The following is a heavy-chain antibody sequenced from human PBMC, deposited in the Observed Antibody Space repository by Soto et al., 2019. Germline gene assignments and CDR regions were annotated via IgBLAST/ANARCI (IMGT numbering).Heavy chain of an antibody. CDR2: ISGSGASK. Sequence: GGSLRLSCAASGFTFSSYAMSWVRQAPGKGLEWVSAISGSGASKYYAGSVKGRFTNSKDNSKNTLYLQMNSLRAEDTAVHYCAKGATYYYYYYMDVWGKGTTVTVSS. CDR3: AKGATYYYYYYMDV. CDR1: GFTFSSYA. V-gene: IGHV3-23*01. J-gene: IGHJ6*03.